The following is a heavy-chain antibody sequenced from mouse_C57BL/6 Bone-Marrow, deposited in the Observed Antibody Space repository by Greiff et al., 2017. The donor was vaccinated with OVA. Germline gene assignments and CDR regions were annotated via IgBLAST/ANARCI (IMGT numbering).Heavy chain of an antibody. CDR3: ARNSNYPFDY. J-gene: IGHJ2*01. Sequence: VQLVESGPELVKPGASVKISCKASGYAFSSSWMNWVKQRPGKGLEWIGRIYPGDGDTNYNGKFKGKATLTADKSSSTAYMQLSSLTSEDSAVYFCARNSNYPFDYWGQGTTLTVSS. D-gene: IGHD2-5*01. CDR2: IYPGDGDT. V-gene: IGHV1-82*01. CDR1: GYAFSSSW.